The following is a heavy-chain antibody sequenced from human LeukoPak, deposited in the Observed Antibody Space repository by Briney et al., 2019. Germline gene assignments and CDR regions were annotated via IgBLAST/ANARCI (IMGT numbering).Heavy chain of an antibody. J-gene: IGHJ6*03. CDR3: ARHPTKTYYYYMDV. CDR1: GGSISSSNDH. CDR2: MYYSGSG. V-gene: IGHV4-39*07. D-gene: IGHD2-8*01. Sequence: SETLSLTCTVSGGSISSSNDHWGWIRQPPGKGLEWIGSMYYSGSGYYNPSLKSRVTMSVDTSKNQFSLKLSSVTAADTAVYYCARHPTKTYYYYMDVWGKGTTVTVSS.